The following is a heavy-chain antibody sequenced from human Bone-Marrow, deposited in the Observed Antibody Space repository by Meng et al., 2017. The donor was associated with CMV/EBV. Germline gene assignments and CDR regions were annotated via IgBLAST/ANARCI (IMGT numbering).Heavy chain of an antibody. D-gene: IGHD3-3*01. Sequence: FTFSSYSMNWVRQAPGKGLEWVSSISSGSTYIYYADSVEGRFTISRDNAKNSMYLQMNSLRAEDTAVYKCARVRAGVVIRFEVMDVWGQGTTVTVSS. V-gene: IGHV3-21*01. CDR2: ISSGSTYI. CDR3: ARVRAGVVIRFEVMDV. J-gene: IGHJ6*02. CDR1: FTFSSYS.